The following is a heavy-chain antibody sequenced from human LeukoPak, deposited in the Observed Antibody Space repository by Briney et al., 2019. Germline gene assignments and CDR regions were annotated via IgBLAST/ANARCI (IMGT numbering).Heavy chain of an antibody. CDR1: GFTFSSYW. D-gene: IGHD3-16*01. Sequence: PGGSLRLSCAASGFTFSSYWMHWVRQVPNQGLMWVSRINSDETISEYVDSVNGRFTISRDNAKNTLYLQMNSLRADDTAVYFCLYGGYFQHWGQGTLVTVSS. CDR2: INSDETIS. CDR3: LYGGYFQH. V-gene: IGHV3-74*01. J-gene: IGHJ1*01.